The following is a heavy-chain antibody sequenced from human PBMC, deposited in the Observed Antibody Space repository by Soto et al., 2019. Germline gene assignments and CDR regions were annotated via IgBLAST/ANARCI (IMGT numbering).Heavy chain of an antibody. CDR3: ARVSGYYLPDY. CDR2: INAGNGNT. Sequence: ASVKVSCKASGYTFTNYVGHCGTQAPGQRLEWMGWINAGNGNTKYSQKFQGRVTITRDTSASTAYMELSSLRSEDTAVYYCARVSGYYLPDYWGQGTLVTVSS. CDR1: GYTFTNYV. V-gene: IGHV1-3*01. D-gene: IGHD5-12*01. J-gene: IGHJ4*02.